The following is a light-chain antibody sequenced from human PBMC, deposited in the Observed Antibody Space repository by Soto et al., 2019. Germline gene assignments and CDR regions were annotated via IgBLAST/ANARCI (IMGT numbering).Light chain of an antibody. V-gene: IGKV1-33*01. CDR3: QQYNNLPPKVT. J-gene: IGKJ4*01. Sequence: DIQMTQSPSSLSASVGDRVAITVGAIQSISSYLNWYQQKPGKAPKLLIYAASNLETGVPSRFSGSGSGTYFTFTITSLQPEDFATYYCQQYNNLPPKVTFGGGTKVDI. CDR1: QSISSY. CDR2: AAS.